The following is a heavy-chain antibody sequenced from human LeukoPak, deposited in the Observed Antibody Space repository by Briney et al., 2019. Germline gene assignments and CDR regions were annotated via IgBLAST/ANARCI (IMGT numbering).Heavy chain of an antibody. V-gene: IGHV3-48*01. Sequence: GGSLRLSCAASGFPLSIYSINWVRQAPGKGLEWVSYISSSGSAIYYVDSVKGRFTVSRDNAKNSLFLQMNSPRAEDTAVYYCVRVTGSYFDYWGQGALVTVSS. CDR3: VRVTGSYFDY. CDR1: GFPLSIYS. CDR2: ISSSGSAI. J-gene: IGHJ4*02. D-gene: IGHD2-15*01.